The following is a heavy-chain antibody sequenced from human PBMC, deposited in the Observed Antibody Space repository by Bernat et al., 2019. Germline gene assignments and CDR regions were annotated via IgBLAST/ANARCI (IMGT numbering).Heavy chain of an antibody. Sequence: EVQLVESGGGLVQPGGSLRLSCAASGFTFSSLWMHWVRQAPGKGLVWVSRINSDASSTSYADSVKGRFTISRDNAKNTLYLQMNSLRAEDTAVYYCAKDLNYYDSSAPPSRDYGMDVWGQGTTVTVSS. J-gene: IGHJ6*02. CDR1: GFTFSSLW. CDR3: AKDLNYYDSSAPPSRDYGMDV. CDR2: INSDASST. D-gene: IGHD3-22*01. V-gene: IGHV3-74*01.